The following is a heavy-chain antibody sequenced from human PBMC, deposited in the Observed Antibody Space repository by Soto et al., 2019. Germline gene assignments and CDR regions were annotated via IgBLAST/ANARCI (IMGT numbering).Heavy chain of an antibody. V-gene: IGHV4-30-4*01. Sequence: QVQLQESGPGLVKPSQTLSLTCTVSGGSISSGDYNWSWFRQPPGKGVEWMGYIYYSGNTYYNPSPKSRVTISVDTSKTQFSLELSAVTAADTAVYYCASNSYGYTLYDYWGQGTLVTVSS. CDR2: IYYSGNT. CDR1: GGSISSGDYN. J-gene: IGHJ4*02. CDR3: ASNSYGYTLYDY. D-gene: IGHD5-18*01.